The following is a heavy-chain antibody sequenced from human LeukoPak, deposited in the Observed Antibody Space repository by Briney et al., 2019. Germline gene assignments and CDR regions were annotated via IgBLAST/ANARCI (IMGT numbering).Heavy chain of an antibody. Sequence: SETLSLTCTVSGGSISSYYWSWIRQPPGKGLEWIGYIYYSGSTNYNPSLKSRVTISVDTSNNQFSLKLSSVTAADTAVYYCARWDYGGSWDWGQGTLVTVSS. CDR2: IYYSGST. J-gene: IGHJ4*01. CDR1: GGSISSYY. CDR3: ARWDYGGSWD. V-gene: IGHV4-59*01. D-gene: IGHD4-17*01.